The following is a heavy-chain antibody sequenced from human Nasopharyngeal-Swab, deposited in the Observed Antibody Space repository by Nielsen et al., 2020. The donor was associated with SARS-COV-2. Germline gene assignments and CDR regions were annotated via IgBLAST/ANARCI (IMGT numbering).Heavy chain of an antibody. CDR3: ARAQGYSSSWYVSYYFDY. CDR2: INAGSGNT. V-gene: IGHV1-3*01. J-gene: IGHJ4*02. Sequence: ASVKVSCKASGYTFTSYAMHWVRQAPGQRLEWMGWINAGSGNTKYSQKFQGRVTITRDTSASTAYMELSSLRSEDTAVYYCARAQGYSSSWYVSYYFDYWGQGTLVTVSS. D-gene: IGHD6-13*01. CDR1: GYTFTSYA.